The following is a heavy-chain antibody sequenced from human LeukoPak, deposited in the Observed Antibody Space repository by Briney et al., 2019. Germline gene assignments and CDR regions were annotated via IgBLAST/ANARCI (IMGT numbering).Heavy chain of an antibody. V-gene: IGHV1-46*01. D-gene: IGHD2-15*01. CDR3: ARARGGSFALDY. Sequence: ASVKVSCKASGYTFTSYYMHWVRQAPGQGLEWMGIINPSGGSTSYAQKFRGRVTMTRDMSTSTVYMELSSLRSEDTAVYYCARARGGSFALDYWGQGTLVTVSS. CDR2: INPSGGST. CDR1: GYTFTSYY. J-gene: IGHJ4*02.